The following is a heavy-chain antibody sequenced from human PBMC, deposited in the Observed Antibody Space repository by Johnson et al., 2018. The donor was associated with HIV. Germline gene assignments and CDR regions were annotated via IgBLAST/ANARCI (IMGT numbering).Heavy chain of an antibody. CDR2: IRYDGSNK. V-gene: IGHV3-30*02. CDR1: GFTFSSYG. Sequence: QVQLVESGGGVVQPGGSLRLSCAASGFTFSSYGMHWVRQAPGKGLEWVAFIRYDGSNKYFGDSVEGRFDISRENSKNSHYLHMNSLRPEDTAIYYCVREGYSSSSDAFDIWGQGTMVTVSS. CDR3: VREGYSSSSDAFDI. J-gene: IGHJ3*02. D-gene: IGHD6-6*01.